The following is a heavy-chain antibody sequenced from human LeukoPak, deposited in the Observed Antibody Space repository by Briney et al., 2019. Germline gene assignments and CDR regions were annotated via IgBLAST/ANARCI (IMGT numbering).Heavy chain of an antibody. CDR2: TNEHGTII. CDR1: GFSFSNYW. Sequence: GGSLRLSCAASGFSFSNYWFHWVRQAPGEGLVWVSRTNEHGTIINYADSVKGRFTISKDNAKNSLYLQMNSLRAEDTALYHCARNNGMDVWGQGTTVTVSS. CDR3: ARNNGMDV. J-gene: IGHJ6*02. V-gene: IGHV3-74*01.